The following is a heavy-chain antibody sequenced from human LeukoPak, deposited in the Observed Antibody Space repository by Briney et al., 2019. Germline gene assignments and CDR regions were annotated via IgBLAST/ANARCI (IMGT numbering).Heavy chain of an antibody. Sequence: GGSLRLSCAASGFTFSSYGMHWVRQAPGKGLEWVAFIRYDGSNKYYADSVKGRFTISRDSSKNTLYLQMNSLRAEDTAVYYCAKDIAYGPADSSGYYLYYFDHWGQGTLVTVSS. J-gene: IGHJ4*02. D-gene: IGHD3-22*01. CDR1: GFTFSSYG. CDR3: AKDIAYGPADSSGYYLYYFDH. CDR2: IRYDGSNK. V-gene: IGHV3-30*02.